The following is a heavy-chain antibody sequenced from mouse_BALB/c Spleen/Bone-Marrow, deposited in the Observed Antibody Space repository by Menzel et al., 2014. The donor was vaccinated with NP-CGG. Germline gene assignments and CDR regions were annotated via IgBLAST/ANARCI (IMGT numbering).Heavy chain of an antibody. CDR1: GLTFSDYY. D-gene: IGHD2-1*01. CDR2: INDGGSYT. CDR3: ARDGNFAMDY. J-gene: IGHJ4*01. Sequence: EVQVVESGGGLVKPGGSLKLSCAVSGLTFSDYYMYWVRQNPEKRLEWVATINDGGSYTYYPDSVKGRFTISRDNAKNNLYLQMSSLKSEDTAMYYCARDGNFAMDYWGQGTSVTVSS. V-gene: IGHV5-4*02.